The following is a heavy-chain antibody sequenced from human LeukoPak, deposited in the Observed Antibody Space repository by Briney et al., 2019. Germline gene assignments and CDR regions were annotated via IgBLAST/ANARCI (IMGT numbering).Heavy chain of an antibody. CDR3: AKSQGLWFGELGNWFDP. CDR2: ISYDGSNK. CDR1: GFTFSSYG. V-gene: IGHV3-30*18. Sequence: PGRSLRLFCAASGFTFSSYGMHWVRQAPGKGLEWVAVISYDGSNKYYADSVKGRFTISRDNSKNTLYLQMNSLRAEDTAVYYCAKSQGLWFGELGNWFDPWGQGTLVTVSS. D-gene: IGHD3-10*01. J-gene: IGHJ5*02.